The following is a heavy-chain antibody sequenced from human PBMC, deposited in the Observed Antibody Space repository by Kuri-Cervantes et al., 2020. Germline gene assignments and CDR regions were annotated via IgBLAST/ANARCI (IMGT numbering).Heavy chain of an antibody. CDR3: ARLGVAGALNY. J-gene: IGHJ4*02. V-gene: IGHV3-23*01. D-gene: IGHD3-16*01. CDR2: ISGSGGST. CDR1: GFTFSSYA. Sequence: GGSLRLSCAASGFTFSSYAMSWVRQAPGKGLEWVSAISGSGGSTYYADSVKGRFTISRDNSKNSLYLQMNSLRAEDTAVYYCARLGVAGALNYWGQGALVTVSS.